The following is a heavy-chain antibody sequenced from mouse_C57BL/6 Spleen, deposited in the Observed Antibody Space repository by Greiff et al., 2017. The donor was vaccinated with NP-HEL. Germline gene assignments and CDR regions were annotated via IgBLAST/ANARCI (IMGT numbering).Heavy chain of an antibody. CDR3: ARSNWDA. Sequence: VQLQQSGPELVKPGASVKISCKASGYSFTGYYMNWVKQSPEKSLEWIGEINPSTGGTTYNQKFKAKATLTVDKSSSTAYMQLKSLTSEDSAVYYCARSNWDAWGQGTSVTVSS. CDR1: GYSFTGYY. CDR2: INPSTGGT. J-gene: IGHJ4*01. D-gene: IGHD4-1*01. V-gene: IGHV1-42*01.